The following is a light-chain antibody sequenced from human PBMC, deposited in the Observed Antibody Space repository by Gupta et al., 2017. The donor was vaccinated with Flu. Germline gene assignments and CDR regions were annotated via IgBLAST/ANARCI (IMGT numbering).Light chain of an antibody. V-gene: IGKV3-20*01. CDR2: GAS. Sequence: IVLTQSPGTLSLSPVERATLSCRASQSVSSNSLAWYQKRPGQAPRLLIYGASTRATGIRDWCSGSGAGKDLTITSRRLEAEDFAVFYCQPYGTSPQTFGQGTKVEI. J-gene: IGKJ1*01. CDR3: QPYGTSPQT. CDR1: QSVSSNS.